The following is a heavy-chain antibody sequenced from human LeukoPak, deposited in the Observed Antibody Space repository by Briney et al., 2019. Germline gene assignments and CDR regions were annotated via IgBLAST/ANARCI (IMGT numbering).Heavy chain of an antibody. V-gene: IGHV4-39*07. J-gene: IGHJ6*03. CDR1: GGSISSSSYY. D-gene: IGHD6-19*01. Sequence: SETLSLTCTVSGGSISSSSYYWGWIRQPPGKGLEWIGSIYYSGSTYYNPSLKSRVTISVDTSKTQFSLKLSSVTAADTAVYYCARASYSSGWPYYYYYMDVWGKGTTVTVSS. CDR2: IYYSGST. CDR3: ARASYSSGWPYYYYYMDV.